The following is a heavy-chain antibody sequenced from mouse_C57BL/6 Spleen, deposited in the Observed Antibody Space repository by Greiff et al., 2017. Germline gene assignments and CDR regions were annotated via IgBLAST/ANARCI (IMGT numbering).Heavy chain of an antibody. V-gene: IGHV14-2*01. J-gene: IGHJ1*03. Sequence: VQLKESGAELVKPGASVKLSCTASGFNIKDYYMHWVKQRTEQGLEWIGRIDPEDGETKYAPKFQGKATITADTSSNTAYLQLSSLTSEDTAVYYCARWGELGKDYWYFDVWGTGTTVTVSS. CDR2: IDPEDGET. CDR3: ARWGELGKDYWYFDV. CDR1: GFNIKDYY. D-gene: IGHD4-1*01.